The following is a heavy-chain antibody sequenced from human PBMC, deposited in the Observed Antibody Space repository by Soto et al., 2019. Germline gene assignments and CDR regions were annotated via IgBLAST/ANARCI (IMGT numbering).Heavy chain of an antibody. D-gene: IGHD7-27*01. V-gene: IGHV4-30-4*01. J-gene: IGHJ4*02. CDR2: IYDGGRT. Sequence: SATLSLTCTVCGGAISSVDSWWSWIRKSPDMGLEWIGHIYDGGRTYNNPSLESRVTMSVDTSKSQLSLTLSSVSAADTAVYYCARGPSGDKVDSWGQGTLVPVS. CDR3: ARGPSGDKVDS. CDR1: GGAISSVDSW.